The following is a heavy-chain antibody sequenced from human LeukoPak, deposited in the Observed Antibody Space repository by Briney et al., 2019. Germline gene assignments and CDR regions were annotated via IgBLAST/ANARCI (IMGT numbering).Heavy chain of an antibody. V-gene: IGHV4-4*02. J-gene: IGHJ5*02. D-gene: IGHD3-10*01. CDR1: GGSISSCNW. CDR2: IYHSGST. Sequence: PSGSLSLTCAASGGSISSCNWWCWVRQPAGKGVGGIGIIYHSGSTNYNQSLKSRVTISVDKSKNQFSLELSSVTAADTAVYYCSYGSGSYQAWGQGTLVTVCS. CDR3: SYGSGSYQA.